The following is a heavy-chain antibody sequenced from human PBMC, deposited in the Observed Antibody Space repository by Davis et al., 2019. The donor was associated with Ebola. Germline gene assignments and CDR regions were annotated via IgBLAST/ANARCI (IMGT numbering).Heavy chain of an antibody. CDR3: ARDLFIGFGESVVNPGDYYYGMDV. Sequence: ASVKVSCKASGYTFTSYAMNWVRQAPGQGLEWMGWISAYNGNTNYAQKLQGRVTMTRDTSTSTVYMELSSLRSEDTAVYYCARDLFIGFGESVVNPGDYYYGMDVWGQGTTVTVSS. J-gene: IGHJ6*02. D-gene: IGHD3-10*01. CDR2: ISAYNGNT. CDR1: GYTFTSYA. V-gene: IGHV1-18*01.